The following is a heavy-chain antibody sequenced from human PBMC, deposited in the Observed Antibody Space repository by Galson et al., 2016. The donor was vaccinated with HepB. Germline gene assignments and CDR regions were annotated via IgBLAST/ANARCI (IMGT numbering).Heavy chain of an antibody. V-gene: IGHV4-34*01. Sequence: SETLSLTCGVYGGSFSGYYWSWIRQTPGKGLEWIGEINHSGSSNYNPSLKSRVTVSVDTSKNQFSLNLSSVTAADTALYYCVRAHSRPVALYWGQGTLVTVSS. CDR2: INHSGSS. J-gene: IGHJ4*02. CDR3: VRAHSRPVALY. CDR1: GGSFSGYY. D-gene: IGHD2-15*01.